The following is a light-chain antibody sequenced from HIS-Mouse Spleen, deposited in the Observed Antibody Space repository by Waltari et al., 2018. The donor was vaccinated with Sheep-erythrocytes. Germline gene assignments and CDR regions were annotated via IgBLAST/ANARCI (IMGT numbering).Light chain of an antibody. J-gene: IGLJ2*01. CDR2: QAS. CDR3: QAWDSSTAWNVV. V-gene: IGLV3-1*01. CDR1: KLGDKY. Sequence: SYELTQPPSVSVSPGQTASITCPGDKLGDKYACWYQQKPGQSPVLVIYQASKRPSGIPERFSGSNSGNTATLTISGTQAMDEADYYCQAWDSSTAWNVVFGGGTKLTVL.